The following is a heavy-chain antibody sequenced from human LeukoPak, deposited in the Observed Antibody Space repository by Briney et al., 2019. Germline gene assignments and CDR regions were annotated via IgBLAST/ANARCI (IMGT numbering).Heavy chain of an antibody. J-gene: IGHJ4*02. D-gene: IGHD3-22*01. V-gene: IGHV3-23*01. Sequence: PGGSLRPSCAASGFTFSRYAMSWVRQAPGKGVEWVSSITSSGAATYYADSVKGRFTISRDNSDNTLYLQMNSLRAEDTAVYYCAKDRPNYYGSNGHYYKLNGDCWGQGTLVTASS. CDR3: AKDRPNYYGSNGHYYKLNGDC. CDR2: ITSSGAAT. CDR1: GFTFSRYA.